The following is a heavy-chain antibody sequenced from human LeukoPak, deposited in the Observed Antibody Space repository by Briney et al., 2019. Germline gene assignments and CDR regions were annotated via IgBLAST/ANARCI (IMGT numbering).Heavy chain of an antibody. CDR1: GDSISRYY. Sequence: SETLSLTCSVSGDSISRYYWTWIRQTPGKGLEWIAYIHYNGNTKSNPSLKSRVTISLDTSKNQFSLKLTSLTAADTAVYYCARGVDSGYPDYWGQGTLVTVSS. CDR2: IHYNGNT. V-gene: IGHV4-59*01. J-gene: IGHJ4*02. D-gene: IGHD3-22*01. CDR3: ARGVDSGYPDY.